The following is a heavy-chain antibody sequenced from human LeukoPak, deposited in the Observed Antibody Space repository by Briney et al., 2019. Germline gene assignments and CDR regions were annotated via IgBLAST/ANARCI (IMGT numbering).Heavy chain of an antibody. CDR1: GYTFTGYY. J-gene: IGHJ5*02. CDR3: ARAYGSGYDSNWFDP. D-gene: IGHD5-12*01. V-gene: IGHV1-2*02. CDR2: INPNSGGT. Sequence: ASVKVSCKASGYTFTGYYMHWVRQAPGQGLEWMGWINPNSGGTNYAQKFQGRVTMTRDTSISTAYMELSRLRSDDTAVYYCARAYGSGYDSNWFDPWGQGTLATVSS.